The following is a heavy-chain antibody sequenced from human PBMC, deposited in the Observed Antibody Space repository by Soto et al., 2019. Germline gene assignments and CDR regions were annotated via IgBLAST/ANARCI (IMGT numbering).Heavy chain of an antibody. D-gene: IGHD2-21*02. J-gene: IGHJ4*02. CDR3: ARGPYGSDSYFDY. V-gene: IGHV3-30*03. CDR1: EFTFSNYA. CDR2: ISYDGNNK. Sequence: QVQLVESGGGVVQPGGSLRLSCAASEFTFSNYAMHWVRQPPGKGLQWLAVISYDGNNKYYADSVEGRFTISRDNSKNTVYLQMNSLRLEDTAVYCCARGPYGSDSYFDYWGQGTLVTVSS.